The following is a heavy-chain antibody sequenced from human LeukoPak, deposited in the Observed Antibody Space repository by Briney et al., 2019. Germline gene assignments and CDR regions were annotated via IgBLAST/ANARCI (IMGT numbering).Heavy chain of an antibody. Sequence: SVKVSCKASGGTFSSYAISWVRQAPGQGLEWMGGIIPIFGTANYAQKFQGRVTITADESTSTAYMELSSLRSEDTAVYYCARGWLAETTVVTPYNYWGQGTVVTVSS. D-gene: IGHD4-23*01. CDR2: IIPIFGTA. V-gene: IGHV1-69*13. CDR3: ARGWLAETTVVTPYNY. J-gene: IGHJ4*02. CDR1: GGTFSSYA.